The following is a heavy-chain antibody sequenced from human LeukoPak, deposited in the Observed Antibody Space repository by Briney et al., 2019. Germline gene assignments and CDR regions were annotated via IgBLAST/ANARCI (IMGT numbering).Heavy chain of an antibody. Sequence: GGSLRLSCAASGFTFSSYGMHWVRQAPGKGLEWVAFIRYDGSNKYYADSVKGRFTISRDNSKNTLYLQMNSLRADDTAVYYCARDQGGTIDYWGQGTLVTVSS. CDR1: GFTFSSYG. J-gene: IGHJ4*02. CDR2: IRYDGSNK. V-gene: IGHV3-30*02. CDR3: ARDQGGTIDY. D-gene: IGHD1-7*01.